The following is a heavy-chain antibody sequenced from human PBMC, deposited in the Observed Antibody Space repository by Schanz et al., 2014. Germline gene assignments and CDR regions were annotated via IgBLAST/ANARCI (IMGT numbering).Heavy chain of an antibody. CDR1: GGTFSSYT. J-gene: IGHJ4*02. CDR2: IIPVLNIA. CDR3: ARDRLECGAECYSVEVFEI. Sequence: QVQLVQSEAEVKKPGSSVKVSCKLSGGTFSSYTISWMRQAPGQGLEWMGKIIPVLNIATYAQKFQDKVTITADTSTTTAYMELSGLRSEDTAVYYCARDRLECGAECYSVEVFEIWGQGTLVIVSS. V-gene: IGHV1-69*08. D-gene: IGHD2-21*01.